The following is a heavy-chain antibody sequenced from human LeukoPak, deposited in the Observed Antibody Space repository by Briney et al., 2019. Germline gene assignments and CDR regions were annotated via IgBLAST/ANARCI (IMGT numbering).Heavy chain of an antibody. J-gene: IGHJ5*02. CDR3: ARQTNWFDV. V-gene: IGHV4-59*08. CDR1: GASISSYY. CDR2: IFNSGDT. Sequence: PSETLSLTCSVSGASISSYYWSWVRQPPGKGLEWIGYIFNSGDTRYNPSLESRVTISLGTSNNQFPLKLSSVTAADTAVYYCARQTNWFDVWGQGILVTVSS.